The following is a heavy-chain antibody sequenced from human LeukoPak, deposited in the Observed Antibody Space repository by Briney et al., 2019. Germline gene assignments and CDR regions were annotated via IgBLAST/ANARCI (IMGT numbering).Heavy chain of an antibody. Sequence: GASVKVSCKASGYTFTSYYMHWVRQAPGQGLEWMGIINPSGGSTSYAQKFQGRVTMTRDTSTSTVYVELSSLRSEDTAVYYCASPGYSSGWSRAEYFQHWGQGTLVTVSS. CDR2: INPSGGST. CDR3: ASPGYSSGWSRAEYFQH. V-gene: IGHV1-46*01. D-gene: IGHD6-19*01. J-gene: IGHJ1*01. CDR1: GYTFTSYY.